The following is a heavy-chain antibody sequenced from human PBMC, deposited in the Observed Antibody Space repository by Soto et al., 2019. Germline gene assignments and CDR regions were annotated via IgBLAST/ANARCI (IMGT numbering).Heavy chain of an antibody. D-gene: IGHD3-22*01. J-gene: IGHJ4*02. Sequence: SVKVSCKASGGTFSSYAISWVRQAPGQGLEWMGGIIPIFGTANYAQKFQGRVTITADESTSTAYMELSSLRSEDTAVYYCAREASDSSGHSPFDYWGQGTLVTVSS. CDR3: AREASDSSGHSPFDY. CDR1: GGTFSSYA. V-gene: IGHV1-69*13. CDR2: IIPIFGTA.